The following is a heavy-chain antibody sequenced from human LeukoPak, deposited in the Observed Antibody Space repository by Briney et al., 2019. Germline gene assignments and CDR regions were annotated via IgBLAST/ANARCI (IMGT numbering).Heavy chain of an antibody. CDR3: AKGSSSSRPYYFDY. J-gene: IGHJ4*02. CDR2: ISDNSVST. V-gene: IGHV3-23*01. Sequence: GGSLRLSRAASGFTFSSYVMSWVRQAPGKGLEWVSAISDNSVSTYYADSVKGRFTVSRDNSKNTLYLQMNSLRVEDTAVYFCAKGSSSSRPYYFDYWGQGTLVTVSS. D-gene: IGHD6-6*01. CDR1: GFTFSSYV.